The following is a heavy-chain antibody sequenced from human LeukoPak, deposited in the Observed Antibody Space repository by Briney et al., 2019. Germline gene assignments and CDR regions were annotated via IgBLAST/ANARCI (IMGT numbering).Heavy chain of an antibody. Sequence: SQTLSLTCTVSGGSVSSGDYYWSWIRQLPGKGLEWIGYIYYSGSTYYNPSLKSRLTISVDTSKNQFSLKLSSVTAADTAVYYCARRRGNTSGFQGYYFDYWGQGTLVTVSS. V-gene: IGHV4-31*03. D-gene: IGHD6-19*01. CDR2: IYYSGST. J-gene: IGHJ4*02. CDR1: GGSVSSGDYY. CDR3: ARRRGNTSGFQGYYFDY.